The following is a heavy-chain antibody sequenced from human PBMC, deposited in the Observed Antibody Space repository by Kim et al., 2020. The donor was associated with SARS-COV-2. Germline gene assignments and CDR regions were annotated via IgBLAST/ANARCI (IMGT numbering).Heavy chain of an antibody. D-gene: IGHD3-10*01. CDR3: ARDDPDYYYGSGSYPPSDY. CDR2: ISSSSSSI. Sequence: GESLRLSCAASGFRFSSCSMNWVRQAPGKGLEWVAYISSSSSSIFYADSVKGRFTISRDNAKNSLFLQMSGLRDEDTAVYYCARDDPDYYYGSGSYPPSDYWGQGTLVTVSS. V-gene: IGHV3-48*02. J-gene: IGHJ4*02. CDR1: GFRFSSCS.